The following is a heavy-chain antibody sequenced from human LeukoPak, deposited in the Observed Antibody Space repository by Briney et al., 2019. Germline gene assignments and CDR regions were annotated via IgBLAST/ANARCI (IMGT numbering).Heavy chain of an antibody. J-gene: IGHJ4*02. Sequence: SETLSLTCTVSGGSISSSSYSWGWIRQPPGKGLEWIGSIYYSGSTYYNPSLKSRVTMSVDTSKNQFSLKLSSVTAADTAVYYCARRNHKQWLVNGGGFDYWGQGTLVTVSS. CDR1: GGSISSSSYS. CDR2: IYYSGST. CDR3: ARRNHKQWLVNGGGFDY. V-gene: IGHV4-39*01. D-gene: IGHD6-19*01.